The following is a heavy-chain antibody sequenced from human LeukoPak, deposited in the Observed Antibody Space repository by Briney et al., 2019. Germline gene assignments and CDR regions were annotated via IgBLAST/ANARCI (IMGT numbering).Heavy chain of an antibody. CDR3: ANSLAARLYWYFDL. CDR2: IIPIFGTA. V-gene: IGHV1-69*05. D-gene: IGHD6-6*01. J-gene: IGHJ2*01. CDR1: GGTFSSYA. Sequence: EASVKVSCKASGGTFSSYAISRVRQAPGQGLEWMGGIIPIFGTANYAQKFQGRVTITTDESTSTAYMELSSLRSEDTAVYYCANSLAARLYWYFDLWGRGTLVTVSS.